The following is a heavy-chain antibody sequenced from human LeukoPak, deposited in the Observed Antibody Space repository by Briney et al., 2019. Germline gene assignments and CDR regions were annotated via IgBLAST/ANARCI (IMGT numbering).Heavy chain of an antibody. D-gene: IGHD1-26*01. CDR3: ARRPGGSSVYYYGLDV. J-gene: IGHJ6*02. V-gene: IGHV1-3*01. Sequence: ASVKVSCKASGYTFTSYAMHWVRQAPGQRLEWMGWINAGNGNTKYSQKFQGRVTITRDTSASTAYMELSSLRSEDTAVYYCARRPGGSSVYYYGLDVWGPGTTVIVSS. CDR1: GYTFTSYA. CDR2: INAGNGNT.